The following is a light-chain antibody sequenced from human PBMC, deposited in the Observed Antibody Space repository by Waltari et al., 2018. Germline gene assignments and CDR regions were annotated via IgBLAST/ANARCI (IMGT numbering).Light chain of an antibody. J-gene: IGKJ4*01. Sequence: EIVMTQSPATLSVSPGERAALSCRASQSVNKNLAWFQQKPGQAPRLLIHSASTRSTGIPARFSGSGSGTEFTLTISSLQSEDFAVYYCQQYNYCPLTFGGGTKVEI. CDR3: QQYNYCPLT. CDR2: SAS. V-gene: IGKV3-15*01. CDR1: QSVNKN.